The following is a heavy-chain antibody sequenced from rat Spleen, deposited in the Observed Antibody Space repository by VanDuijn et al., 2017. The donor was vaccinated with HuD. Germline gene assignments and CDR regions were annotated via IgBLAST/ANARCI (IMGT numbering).Heavy chain of an antibody. V-gene: IGHV5-7*01. CDR3: ARHETIAGVMDA. CDR2: ISYDGSST. Sequence: EVQLVESGGGLVQPGRSLKLSCAASGFTFSDYNMAWVRQAPKKGLEWVATISYDGSSTYYRDSVKGRFTISRDNAKSTLYLQMDSLRSEDTATYYCARHETIAGVMDAWGQGASVTVSS. D-gene: IGHD1-2*01. CDR1: GFTFSDYN. J-gene: IGHJ4*01.